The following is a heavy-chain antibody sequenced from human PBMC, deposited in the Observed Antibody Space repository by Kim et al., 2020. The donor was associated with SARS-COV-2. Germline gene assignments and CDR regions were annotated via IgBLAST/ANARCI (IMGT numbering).Heavy chain of an antibody. CDR3: ARSRFFDC. J-gene: IGHJ4*02. V-gene: IGHV3-23*01. Sequence: GGSLRLSCAASGFTFSSSAVSWVRLAPGKGLEWVSSISDSGGRTYYADSVRGRFTISRDNSKNTLYLQMNSLRAEDTAVYFCARSRFFDCLGLGTLGTVS. CDR2: ISDSGGRT. CDR1: GFTFSSSA.